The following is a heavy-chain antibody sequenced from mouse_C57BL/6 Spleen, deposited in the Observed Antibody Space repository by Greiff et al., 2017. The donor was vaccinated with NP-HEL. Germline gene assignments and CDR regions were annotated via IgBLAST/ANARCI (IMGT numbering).Heavy chain of an antibody. CDR2: ISSGGSYT. D-gene: IGHD1-1*02. CDR1: GFTFSSYG. V-gene: IGHV5-6*01. J-gene: IGHJ2*01. CDR3: ARLTMAFDY. Sequence: EVQGVESGGDLVKPGGSLKLSCAASGFTFSSYGMSWVRQTPDKRLEWVATISSGGSYTYYPDSVKGRFTISRDNAKNTLYLQMSSLKSEDTAMYYCARLTMAFDYWGQGTTLTVSS.